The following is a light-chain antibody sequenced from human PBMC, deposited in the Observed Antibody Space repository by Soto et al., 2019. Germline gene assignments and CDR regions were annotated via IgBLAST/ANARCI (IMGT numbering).Light chain of an antibody. Sequence: EIVMTQSLATLSVSPGERATLSCRASQSVGSNLAWYQQKPGQAPRLLIYGASTRATGIPARFSGSGSRTEFTLTISTLQSEDFAVYYCQQYNNWPMYTFGQGTKLEIK. V-gene: IGKV3-15*01. CDR2: GAS. J-gene: IGKJ2*01. CDR3: QQYNNWPMYT. CDR1: QSVGSN.